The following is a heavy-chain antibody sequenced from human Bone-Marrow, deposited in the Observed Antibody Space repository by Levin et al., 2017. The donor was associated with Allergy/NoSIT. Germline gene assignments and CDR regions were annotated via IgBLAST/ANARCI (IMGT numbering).Heavy chain of an antibody. CDR1: GASINSGAYY. V-gene: IGHV4-31*03. J-gene: IGHJ6*02. CDR2: IFYSGTT. CDR3: ARQVDLFGLDV. Sequence: PSETLSLTCTVSGASINSGAYYWSWIRQLPGTGLEWIGYIFYSGTTYYNPSLKSRVTISVATSKKQFSLTLRSVTAADTAMYYCARQVDLFGLDVWGRGTTVTVSS. D-gene: IGHD1-26*01.